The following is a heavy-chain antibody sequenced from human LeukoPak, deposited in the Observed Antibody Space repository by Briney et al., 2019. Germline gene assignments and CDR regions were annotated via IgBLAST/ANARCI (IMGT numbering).Heavy chain of an antibody. Sequence: GRSLRLSCAGSGFTFDDYAMHWVRQAPGKGLEWVSGISWDSVSIAYADSVKGRFTISRDNAKKSLYLQMNSLRAEDTAVYYCARDPLGTPNYYFDYWGQGTLVTVSS. D-gene: IGHD7-27*01. V-gene: IGHV3-9*01. CDR1: GFTFDDYA. CDR2: ISWDSVSI. CDR3: ARDPLGTPNYYFDY. J-gene: IGHJ4*02.